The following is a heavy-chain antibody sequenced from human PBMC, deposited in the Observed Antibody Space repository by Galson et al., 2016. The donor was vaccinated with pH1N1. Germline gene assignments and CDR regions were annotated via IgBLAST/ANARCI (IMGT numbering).Heavy chain of an antibody. Sequence: TLSLTCAVSGGSISGKNWWSWVRQSPGKGLEWIGELYYSGRTNYNPSLKSRVTISVDMSKNQFSLNLTSVTAADTAVYYCARNTEKFYYALDVWGQGATVAVSS. CDR1: GGSISGKNW. CDR3: ARNTEKFYYALDV. CDR2: LYYSGRT. V-gene: IGHV4-4*02. J-gene: IGHJ6*02.